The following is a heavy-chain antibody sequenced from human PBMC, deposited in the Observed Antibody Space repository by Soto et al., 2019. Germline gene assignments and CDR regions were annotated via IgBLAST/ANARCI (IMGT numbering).Heavy chain of an antibody. CDR1: GGTFSSYT. Sequence: SVKVSCKASGGTFSSYTISWVRQAPGQGLEWMGRIIPILGIANYAQKFQGRVTITADKSTSTAYMELSSLRSEDTAVYYCALLTDGNAFDIWGQGTMVTVSS. CDR2: IIPILGIA. CDR3: ALLTDGNAFDI. V-gene: IGHV1-69*02. J-gene: IGHJ3*02.